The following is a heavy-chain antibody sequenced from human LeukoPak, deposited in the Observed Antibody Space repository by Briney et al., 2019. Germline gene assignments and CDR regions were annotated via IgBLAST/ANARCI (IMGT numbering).Heavy chain of an antibody. CDR1: GFTFTSSA. Sequence: ASVKVSCKASGFTFTSSAVQWVRQARGQRLEWIGWIVVGSGNTNYAQKFQERVTITRDMSTSTAYMELSSLRSEDTAVYYCARDRRITMVRGGAMDVWGKGTTVTVSS. D-gene: IGHD3-10*01. CDR3: ARDRRITMVRGGAMDV. CDR2: IVVGSGNT. V-gene: IGHV1-58*01. J-gene: IGHJ6*03.